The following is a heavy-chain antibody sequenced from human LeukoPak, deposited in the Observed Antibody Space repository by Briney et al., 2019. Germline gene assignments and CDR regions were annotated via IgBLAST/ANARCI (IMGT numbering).Heavy chain of an antibody. CDR3: VRGGGYYSGGSCYDD. J-gene: IGHJ4*02. Sequence: SQTLSLTCAISGDSVSSNSAAWNWIRQSPSRGLEWLGRTYYRSNWYNDYAVSVKSRITINPDTPKKQSSLQLNAGNPDGTAVYFCVRGGGYYSGGSCYDDWGQGTLVTVSS. V-gene: IGHV6-1*01. CDR2: TYYRSNWYN. D-gene: IGHD2-15*01. CDR1: GDSVSSNSAA.